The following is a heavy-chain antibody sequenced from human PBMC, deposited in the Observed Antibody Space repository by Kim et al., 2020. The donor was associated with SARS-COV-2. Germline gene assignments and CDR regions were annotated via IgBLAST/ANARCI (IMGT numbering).Heavy chain of an antibody. D-gene: IGHD1-26*01. Sequence: SETLSLTCAVYGGSFSGYYWSWIRQPPGKGLEWIGEINHSGSTNYNPSLKSRVTISVDTSKNQLSLKLSSVTAADTAVYYCARGLSGSYHRENWYFDLWGRGTLVTVSS. V-gene: IGHV4-34*01. CDR3: ARGLSGSYHRENWYFDL. CDR2: INHSGST. CDR1: GGSFSGYY. J-gene: IGHJ2*01.